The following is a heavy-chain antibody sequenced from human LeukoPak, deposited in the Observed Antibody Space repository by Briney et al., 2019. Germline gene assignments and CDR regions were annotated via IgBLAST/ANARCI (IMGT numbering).Heavy chain of an antibody. CDR1: GFTFSSYW. CDR2: ISIDGSST. J-gene: IGHJ4*02. CDR3: ARVGLDRGVTLDY. D-gene: IGHD3-10*01. Sequence: GGSLRLSCAASGFTFSSYWMHWVRQAPGKGLVWVSHISIDGSSTNYAESVKGRFTISRDNAKNTLYLQMNSLRAEDTAVYYCARVGLDRGVTLDYWGQGTPVTVSS. V-gene: IGHV3-74*01.